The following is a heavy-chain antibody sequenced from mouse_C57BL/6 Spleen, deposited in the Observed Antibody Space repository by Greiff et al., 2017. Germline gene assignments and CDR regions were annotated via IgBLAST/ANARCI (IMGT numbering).Heavy chain of an antibody. CDR2: IYPGDGDT. D-gene: IGHD1-1*02. CDR1: GYAFRSSW. Sequence: QFQEFGPELVKLGAPVKIPCKASGYAFRSSWMKWVKQRHGKGFEWFGRIYPGDGDTNYNGTLKGKATLTAAKSNSTAYMQRSSLTSEDSAVYFCARDYGGYFDVWGKGTTVTVSS. V-gene: IGHV1-82*01. CDR3: ARDYGGYFDV. J-gene: IGHJ1*03.